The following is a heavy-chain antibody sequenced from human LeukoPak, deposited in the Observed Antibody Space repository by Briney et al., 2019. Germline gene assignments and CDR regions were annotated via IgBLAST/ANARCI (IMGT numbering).Heavy chain of an antibody. Sequence: GRSLRLSCAASGFTFSSYGMHWVRQAPGKGLEWVAVISYDGSNKYYADSVKGRFTISRDNSKNTLYLQMNSLRAEDTAVYYCAKDSSSWYQMGRPYYFDYWGQGTLVTVSS. CDR1: GFTFSSYG. D-gene: IGHD6-13*01. CDR2: ISYDGSNK. CDR3: AKDSSSWYQMGRPYYFDY. V-gene: IGHV3-30*18. J-gene: IGHJ4*02.